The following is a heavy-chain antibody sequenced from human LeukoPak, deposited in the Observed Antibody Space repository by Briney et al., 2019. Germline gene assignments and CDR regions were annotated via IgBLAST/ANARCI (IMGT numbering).Heavy chain of an antibody. CDR2: INPDSGDS. V-gene: IGHV1-2*02. Sequence: ASVTVSCKASGYTFTGYYIHWVRQAPGQGLEWMAWINPDSGDSYSAPKFQGRVTMTRDTSINTASMGVSWLTSDDTAVYYCATGVATAFTYWGQGTLVTVSS. CDR3: ATGVATAFTY. J-gene: IGHJ4*02. D-gene: IGHD3-3*01. CDR1: GYTFTGYY.